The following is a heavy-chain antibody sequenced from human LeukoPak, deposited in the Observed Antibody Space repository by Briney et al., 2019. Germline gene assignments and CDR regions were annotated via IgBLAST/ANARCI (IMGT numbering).Heavy chain of an antibody. J-gene: IGHJ4*02. V-gene: IGHV3-74*01. CDR1: GFTFSSYW. CDR2: IKGDGTST. Sequence: GGSLRLSCAASGFTFSSYWMHWVRQVPGKGLVWVSRIKGDGTSTSYADSVKGRFTISRDNAKNTLYLQMNSLRAEDTAVYYCASGTASYYWGQGTLVTDSP. CDR3: ASGTASYY.